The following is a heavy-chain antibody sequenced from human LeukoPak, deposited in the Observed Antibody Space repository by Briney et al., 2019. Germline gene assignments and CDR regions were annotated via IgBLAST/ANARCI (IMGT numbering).Heavy chain of an antibody. Sequence: GGSLRLSCAASGFTFSSHSMNWVRQAPGKGLEWVSSISSSSSYIYYADSVKGRFTISRDNAKKSLDLQMNSLRAEDTAVYYCASSYSSDWYSRWIDYWGQGTLVAISS. CDR3: ASSYSSDWYSRWIDY. D-gene: IGHD6-19*01. V-gene: IGHV3-21*01. J-gene: IGHJ4*02. CDR2: ISSSSSYI. CDR1: GFTFSSHS.